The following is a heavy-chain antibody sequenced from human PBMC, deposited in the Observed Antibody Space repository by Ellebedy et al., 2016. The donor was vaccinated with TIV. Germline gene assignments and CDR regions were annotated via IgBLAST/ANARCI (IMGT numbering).Heavy chain of an antibody. CDR2: ISSSSSTI. CDR1: GFTFSSYS. CDR3: AKDYNWNVQWYMDV. D-gene: IGHD1-20*01. J-gene: IGHJ6*03. V-gene: IGHV3-48*01. Sequence: GGSLRLXXAASGFTFSSYSMNWVRQAPGKGLEWVSYISSSSSTIYYADSVKGRFTISRDNAKNSLYLQMNSLRAEDTAVYYCAKDYNWNVQWYMDVWGKGTTVTVSS.